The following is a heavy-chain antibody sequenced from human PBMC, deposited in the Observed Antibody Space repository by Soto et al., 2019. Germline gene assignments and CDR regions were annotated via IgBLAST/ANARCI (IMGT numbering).Heavy chain of an antibody. CDR1: GFTFSSCA. J-gene: IGHJ4*02. D-gene: IGHD3-3*01. CDR2: ISYDGRNK. Sequence: QVQLVESGGGVVQPGRSLRLSCAASGFTFSSCAMHWVRQAPGKGLEWVALISYDGRNKYYADSVKGRFTISRDNSKNTLYLQMNSLRAEDTAVYYCARDKRDLRFLEWSYYFDYWGQGTLVTVSS. V-gene: IGHV3-30*04. CDR3: ARDKRDLRFLEWSYYFDY.